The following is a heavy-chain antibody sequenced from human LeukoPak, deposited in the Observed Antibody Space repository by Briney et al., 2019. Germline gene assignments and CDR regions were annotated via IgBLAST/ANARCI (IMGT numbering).Heavy chain of an antibody. Sequence: PGGSLRLSCAASGFTFSSYWMSWVRQAPGKGLEWVANIKQDGSEKYYVDSVKGRFTISRDNAKNSLYLQMNSLRAEDTAVYYCARVIVVVPAAVSVYFDYWGQRTLVTVSS. CDR1: GFTFSSYW. V-gene: IGHV3-7*05. CDR3: ARVIVVVPAAVSVYFDY. D-gene: IGHD2-2*01. CDR2: IKQDGSEK. J-gene: IGHJ4*02.